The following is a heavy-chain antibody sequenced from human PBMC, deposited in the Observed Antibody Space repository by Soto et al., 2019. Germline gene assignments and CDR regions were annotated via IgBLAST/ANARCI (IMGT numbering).Heavy chain of an antibody. V-gene: IGHV3-74*01. D-gene: IGHD3-9*01. J-gene: IGHJ6*02. CDR3: ARDADILTGDYGMDV. Sequence: EVQLVESGGGLVQPGGSLRLSCAASGFTFSSKWMHWVRQVPGKGLMWVSRINSDGTRTNYADSVKGRFTISRDNAKNMLYLQMNSLRAEDTAVYYCARDADILTGDYGMDVWGQGTTVTVSS. CDR2: INSDGTRT. CDR1: GFTFSSKW.